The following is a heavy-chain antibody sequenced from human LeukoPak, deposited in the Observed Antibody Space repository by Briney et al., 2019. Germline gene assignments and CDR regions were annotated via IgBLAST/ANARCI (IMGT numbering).Heavy chain of an antibody. D-gene: IGHD3-16*01. J-gene: IGHJ4*02. CDR2: IKQDGSEK. Sequence: PGGSLRLSCAASGFTFSSYWMSWVRQAPGKGLEWVANIKQDGSEKYYVDSVKGRFTISRDNAKNSLYLQMNSLRAEDTAVYYCAKDHPNLRLGELLGYFDYWGQGTLVTVSS. CDR3: AKDHPNLRLGELLGYFDY. V-gene: IGHV3-7*01. CDR1: GFTFSSYW.